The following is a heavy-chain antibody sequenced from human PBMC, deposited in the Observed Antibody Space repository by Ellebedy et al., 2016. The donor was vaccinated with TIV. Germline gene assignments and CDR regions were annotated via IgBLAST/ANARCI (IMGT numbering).Heavy chain of an antibody. CDR3: ARTVATYFYGSGTYWGYFDH. D-gene: IGHD3-10*01. CDR2: ISYDGTYK. CDR1: GFTFSTYA. V-gene: IGHV3-30-3*01. J-gene: IGHJ4*02. Sequence: GGSLRLXCAAAGFTFSTYAVHWVRQAPGKGLEWVALISYDGTYKYYADSVKGRLTISRDNSKNTLYLQMNNLRPEDTAVYYCARTVATYFYGSGTYWGYFDHWGQGTLVTVSS.